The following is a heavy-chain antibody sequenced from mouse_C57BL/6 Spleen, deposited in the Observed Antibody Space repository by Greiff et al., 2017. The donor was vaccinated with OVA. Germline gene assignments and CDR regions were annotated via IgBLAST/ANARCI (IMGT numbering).Heavy chain of an antibody. Sequence: VQLQQSGPELVKPGASVKISCKASGYSFTGYYMNWVKQSPEKSLEWIGEINPSTGGTTYNQKFKAKATLTVDKSSSTAYMQLKSLTSEDSAVYYCARYYGSRWYFDYWGQGTTLTVSS. V-gene: IGHV1-42*01. J-gene: IGHJ2*01. CDR3: ARYYGSRWYFDY. CDR2: INPSTGGT. D-gene: IGHD1-1*01. CDR1: GYSFTGYY.